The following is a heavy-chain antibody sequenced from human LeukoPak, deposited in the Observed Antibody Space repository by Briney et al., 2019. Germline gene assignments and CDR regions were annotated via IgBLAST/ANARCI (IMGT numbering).Heavy chain of an antibody. CDR1: GGSISSYY. CDR3: ARGDFWSGYSPDTYYYYMDV. V-gene: IGHV4-4*07. J-gene: IGHJ6*03. D-gene: IGHD3-3*01. CDR2: IYTSGGT. Sequence: PSETLSLTCTVSGGSISSYYWSWIRQPAGKGLEWIGRIYTSGGTNYNPSLKSRVTISVDKSKNQFSLKLSSVTAADTAVYYCARGDFWSGYSPDTYYYYMDVWGKGTTVTVSS.